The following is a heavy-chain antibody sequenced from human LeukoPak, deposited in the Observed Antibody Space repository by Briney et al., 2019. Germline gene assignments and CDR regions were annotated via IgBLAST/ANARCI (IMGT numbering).Heavy chain of an antibody. CDR3: ARVGLGGYYYYYYGMDV. J-gene: IGHJ6*02. V-gene: IGHV4-59*01. D-gene: IGHD3-3*01. Sequence: SETLSLTCTVSGGSISSYYWSWLRQPPGKGLEWIGDIYYSGSTNYNPSLKSRVTISVDTSKNQFSLKLSSVTAADTAVYYCARVGLGGYYYYYYGMDVWGQGTTVTVSS. CDR2: IYYSGST. CDR1: GGSISSYY.